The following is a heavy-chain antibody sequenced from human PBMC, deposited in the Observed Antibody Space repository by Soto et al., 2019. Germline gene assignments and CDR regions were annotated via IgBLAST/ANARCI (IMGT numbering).Heavy chain of an antibody. D-gene: IGHD2-2*01. J-gene: IGHJ4*02. CDR2: IYTSGST. V-gene: IGHV4-4*07. Sequence: QVQLQESGPGLLKPSETLSLTCTVSGGSISSYYWSWIRQPAGKGLEWIGRIYTSGSTNYNPSLKSRFTMSVDTSKNQFSLKLSSVTAADTAVYYCARACSSNSCYDVFDYWGQGTLVTVSS. CDR3: ARACSSNSCYDVFDY. CDR1: GGSISSYY.